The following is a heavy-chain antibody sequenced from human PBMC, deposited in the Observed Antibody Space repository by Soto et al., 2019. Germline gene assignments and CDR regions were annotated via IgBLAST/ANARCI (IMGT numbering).Heavy chain of an antibody. Sequence: QPVGSLRLSCEVSGFTFSAYWMHWVRQVPGKGLIWVSRISDDGSTTTYADSVKGRFTISRDNAKNTLYLQMNSLRADDTGLYYCTRGRRVSSTGTGDHWGQGTLVTVSS. CDR2: ISDDGSTT. V-gene: IGHV3-74*01. CDR1: GFTFSAYW. CDR3: TRGRRVSSTGTGDH. D-gene: IGHD1-1*01. J-gene: IGHJ4*02.